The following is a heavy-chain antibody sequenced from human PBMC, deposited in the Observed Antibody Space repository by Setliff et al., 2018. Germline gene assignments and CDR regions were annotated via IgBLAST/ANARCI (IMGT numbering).Heavy chain of an antibody. CDR2: ISPYKGIT. Sequence: ASVKVSCKASGYAFTSFGVNWVRQAPGQGLEWMGWISPYKGITRYAQTLQGRVTMTTDTSTKTAYMELRSLRSDDTAVYYCVRDQRVGANADDASRLWGQGTRVTVSS. V-gene: IGHV1-18*01. J-gene: IGHJ6*02. D-gene: IGHD1-26*01. CDR3: VRDQRVGANADDASRL. CDR1: GYAFTSFG.